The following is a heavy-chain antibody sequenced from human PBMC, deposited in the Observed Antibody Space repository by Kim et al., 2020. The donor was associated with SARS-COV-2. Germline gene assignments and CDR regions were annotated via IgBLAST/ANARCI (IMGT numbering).Heavy chain of an antibody. J-gene: IGHJ4*02. Sequence: ANSVKGQFTISRENAKNSLYRQMNSLRDEETAVYYCAREGYYDSSGYSDYWGQGTLVTVSS. V-gene: IGHV3-48*02. D-gene: IGHD3-22*01. CDR3: AREGYYDSSGYSDY.